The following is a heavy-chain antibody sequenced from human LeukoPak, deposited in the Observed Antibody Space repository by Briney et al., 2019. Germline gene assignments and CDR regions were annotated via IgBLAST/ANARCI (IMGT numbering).Heavy chain of an antibody. CDR2: IRSKAYGGTT. D-gene: IGHD6-19*01. J-gene: IGHJ6*03. V-gene: IGHV3-49*04. Sequence: PVGSLRLSCTASGFTFGDYVLSWVRQAPGKGLEWVGFIRSKAYGGTTEYAASVKGRFTISRDDSKAIAYLQMNSLKTEDRAVYYCHSGWYSNYYYSMDVWGKGTTVTVSS. CDR1: GFTFGDYV. CDR3: HSGWYSNYYYSMDV.